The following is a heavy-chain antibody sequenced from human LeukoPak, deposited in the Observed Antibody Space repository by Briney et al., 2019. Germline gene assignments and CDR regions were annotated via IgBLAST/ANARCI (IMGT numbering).Heavy chain of an antibody. D-gene: IGHD1-7*01. CDR1: GGSVSGYY. CDR3: ARGTRELDY. J-gene: IGHJ4*02. Sequence: SSETLSLTCVVSGGSVSGYYWGWIRQPPGRGLEWIGYVYYSGSTNYNPSFKSRITISVDTSRNQFSLQLSSVTAADTAVYYCARGTRELDYWGQGTLVTVSS. V-gene: IGHV4-59*02. CDR2: VYYSGST.